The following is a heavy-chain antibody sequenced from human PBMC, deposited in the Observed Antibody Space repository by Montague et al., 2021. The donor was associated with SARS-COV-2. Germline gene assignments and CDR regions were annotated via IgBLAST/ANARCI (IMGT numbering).Heavy chain of an antibody. CDR2: IYYSGST. Sequence: SETLSLTCTVSGGSISSYYWSWIRQPPGKGLKWIGYIYYSGSTSYNPSLKSRVTISVDTSKNQFSLKLSSVTAADTAVYYCARVGAYGDYPTPPTFDSWGQGTLVTVSS. CDR1: GGSISSYY. CDR3: ARVGAYGDYPTPPTFDS. V-gene: IGHV4-59*01. D-gene: IGHD4-17*01. J-gene: IGHJ4*02.